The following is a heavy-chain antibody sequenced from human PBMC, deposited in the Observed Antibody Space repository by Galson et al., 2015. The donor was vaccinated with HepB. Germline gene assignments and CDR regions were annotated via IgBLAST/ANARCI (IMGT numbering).Heavy chain of an antibody. J-gene: IGHJ4*02. V-gene: IGHV4-59*08. CDR1: HGSINNYY. CDR2: IYYNGDT. D-gene: IGHD5-12*01. CDR3: ARHPGRGSVGYAFDL. Sequence: VSHGSINNYYWSWIRQSPGNRLEWIGYIYYNGDTTYNPSLGYRVGMSVDTSVNQVSLWLTSVTAADTAVYYCARHPGRGSVGYAFDLWGQGTLVTVSA.